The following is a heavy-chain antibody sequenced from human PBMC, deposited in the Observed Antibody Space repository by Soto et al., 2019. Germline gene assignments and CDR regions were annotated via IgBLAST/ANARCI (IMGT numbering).Heavy chain of an antibody. D-gene: IGHD3-3*01. V-gene: IGHV1-18*04. J-gene: IGHJ3*02. Sequence: ASVKVSCKASGYTFTSYGISWVRQAPGQGLEGMGWISAYNGNKNYAQKLQGRVTMTTDTSTSTAYMELRSLRSDDTAVYYCARTALIQTYYDFWSGYYKDDAFDIWGQGTMVTVSS. CDR2: ISAYNGNK. CDR1: GYTFTSYG. CDR3: ARTALIQTYYDFWSGYYKDDAFDI.